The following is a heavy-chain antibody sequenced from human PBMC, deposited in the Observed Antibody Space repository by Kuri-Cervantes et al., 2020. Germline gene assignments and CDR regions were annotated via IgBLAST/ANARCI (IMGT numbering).Heavy chain of an antibody. CDR1: GFTFSDYY. J-gene: IGHJ6*02. Sequence: GGSLRLSCAASGFTFSDYYMSWIRQAPGKGLEWVSYISSSGSTIYYADSVKGRFTISRDNAKNSLYLQMNSLRAEDTAVYYCARDRGVVVPAARYYYYYGMDVWGQGATVTVSS. CDR3: ARDRGVVVPAARYYYYYGMDV. V-gene: IGHV3-11*01. CDR2: ISSSGSTI. D-gene: IGHD2-2*01.